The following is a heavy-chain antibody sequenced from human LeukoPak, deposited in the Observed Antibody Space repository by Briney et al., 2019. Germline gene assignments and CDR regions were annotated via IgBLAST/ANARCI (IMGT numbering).Heavy chain of an antibody. Sequence: PSETLSLTCAVYGGSFSGYYWSWIRQPPGKGLEWIGEINHSGSANYNPSLKSRVTISVDTSKNQFSLKLSSVTAADTAVYYCARGRGSYPALYYYYYYMDVWGKETTVTVSS. V-gene: IGHV4-34*01. CDR3: ARGRGSYPALYYYYYYMDV. CDR1: GGSFSGYY. D-gene: IGHD1-26*01. CDR2: INHSGSA. J-gene: IGHJ6*03.